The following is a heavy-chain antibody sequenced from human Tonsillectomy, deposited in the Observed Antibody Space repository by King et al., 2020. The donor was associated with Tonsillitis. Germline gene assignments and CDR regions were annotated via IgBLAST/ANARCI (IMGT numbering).Heavy chain of an antibody. V-gene: IGHV1-46*03. Sequence: QLVQSGVEVKKPGASVKVSCKASGYTFTKYPMHWVRQAPGQGLEWMGVINPTDGSTSYRQKFQGRVTMTRDTSTSTVYLELSSLRSEDTAVYYCATRGRGTWGLTMARNWRMPHYLDFWGQGSLVTVSS. CDR2: INPTDGST. CDR1: GYTFTKYP. CDR3: ATRGRGTWGLTMARNWRMPHYLDF. D-gene: IGHD3-10*01. J-gene: IGHJ4*02.